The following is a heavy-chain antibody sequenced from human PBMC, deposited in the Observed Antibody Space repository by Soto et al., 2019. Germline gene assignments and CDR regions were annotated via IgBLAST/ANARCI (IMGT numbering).Heavy chain of an antibody. J-gene: IGHJ4*02. CDR1: GFIFSNYG. V-gene: IGHV3-48*04. CDR3: AGGQDNLAVNFDY. CDR2: INTSNTNI. Sequence: GGSLRLSCEGSGFIFSNYGLTWVRQAPGKGLEWVSHINTSNTNIIYADSVKGRFTISRDNAKNSLYLQMNSLSAEDTAVYYCAGGQDNLAVNFDYWGQGTPVTVSS. D-gene: IGHD1-1*01.